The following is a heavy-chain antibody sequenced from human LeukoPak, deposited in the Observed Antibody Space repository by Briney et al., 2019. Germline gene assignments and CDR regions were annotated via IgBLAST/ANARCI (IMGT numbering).Heavy chain of an antibody. J-gene: IGHJ5*02. CDR2: INWNGGST. CDR1: GFTFDDYG. D-gene: IGHD6-13*01. V-gene: IGHV3-20*04. CDR3: ARAVGGSSLGS. Sequence: GGSLRLSCAASGFTFDDYGMSWVRHAPGKGLEWVSGINWNGGSTGYADSVKGRYTISRDNAKNSLYLQMNSLRAEDTALYYCARAVGGSSLGSWGQGTLVTVSS.